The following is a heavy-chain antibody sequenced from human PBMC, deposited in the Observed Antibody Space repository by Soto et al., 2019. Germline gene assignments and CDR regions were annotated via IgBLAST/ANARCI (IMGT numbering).Heavy chain of an antibody. Sequence: QVQLVESGGGVVQPGRSLRLSCAASGFTFSSYAMHWVHQAPGKGLEWVAVISYDGSNKYYADSVKGRFTISRGNSKNTLYLQMNSLRAEDTAVYYCARSLTGFWSGYYTPGYWGQGTLVTVSS. D-gene: IGHD3-3*01. CDR2: ISYDGSNK. V-gene: IGHV3-30-3*01. J-gene: IGHJ4*02. CDR1: GFTFSSYA. CDR3: ARSLTGFWSGYYTPGY.